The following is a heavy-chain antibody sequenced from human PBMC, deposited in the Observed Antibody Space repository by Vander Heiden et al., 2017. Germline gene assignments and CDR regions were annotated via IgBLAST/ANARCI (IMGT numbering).Heavy chain of an antibody. J-gene: IGHJ5*02. D-gene: IGHD3-10*01. CDR2: IYYSGST. CDR1: GGSISSRRYY. V-gene: IGHV4-39*01. CDR3: ASVDYGSGGTRLFDP. Sequence: QLQLQESGPGLVKPSETLSLTCTVSGGSISSRRYYWGWIRQPPGKGLEWIWSIYYSGSTYYNPSLKSRVTISVDTSKNQFSLKLSSVTAADTAVYYCASVDYGSGGTRLFDPWGRGTLVTVSS.